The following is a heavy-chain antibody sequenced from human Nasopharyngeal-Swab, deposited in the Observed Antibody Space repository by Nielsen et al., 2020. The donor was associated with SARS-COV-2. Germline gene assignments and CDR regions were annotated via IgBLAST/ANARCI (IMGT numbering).Heavy chain of an antibody. CDR3: VRDSGSYLVIDY. Sequence: GGSLRLSCAASGFTFSTFWMSWVRQAPGKGLEWVANIKKDGGEKNYVDSVKGRFTTSRDNAKNSLYLQMNSLRAEDTAVYYCVRDSGSYLVIDYWGQGTLVTVSS. D-gene: IGHD1-26*01. CDR1: GFTFSTFW. V-gene: IGHV3-7*01. J-gene: IGHJ4*02. CDR2: IKKDGGEK.